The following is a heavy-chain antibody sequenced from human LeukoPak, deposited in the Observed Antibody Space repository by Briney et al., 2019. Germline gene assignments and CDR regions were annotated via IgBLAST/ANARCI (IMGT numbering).Heavy chain of an antibody. D-gene: IGHD6-19*01. CDR1: GFCLSRYE. Sequence: GSLRLSCAPSGFCLSRYEMHSGREAPGHGRGWVTYISSSGSCIYYADYLNGRFTISRDDAKNSLYLQMNILRAEDTAVYYCARVFSGWYGYYFDYWGQGTLVTVSS. J-gene: IGHJ4*02. CDR3: ARVFSGWYGYYFDY. CDR2: ISSSGSCI. V-gene: IGHV3-48*03.